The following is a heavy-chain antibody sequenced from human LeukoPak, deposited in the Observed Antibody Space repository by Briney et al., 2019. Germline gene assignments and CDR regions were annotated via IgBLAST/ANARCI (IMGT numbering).Heavy chain of an antibody. CDR2: IYSGGST. CDR3: ARDSGSAWAFDI. V-gene: IGHV3-53*01. Sequence: PGGSLRLSCAASGFPVSSNYMSWVRQAPGKGVEWVSVIYSGGSTYYADSVKGRFTISRDNSKNTLYLQMNSLRAEDTAVYYCARDSGSAWAFDIWGQGTMVTVSS. CDR1: GFPVSSNY. D-gene: IGHD1-26*01. J-gene: IGHJ3*02.